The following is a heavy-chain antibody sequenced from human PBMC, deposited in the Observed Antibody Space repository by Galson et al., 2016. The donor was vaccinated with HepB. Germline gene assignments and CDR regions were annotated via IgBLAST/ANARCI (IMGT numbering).Heavy chain of an antibody. CDR3: ARGRWIMDV. D-gene: IGHD3-16*01. CDR2: IYYDGSNK. CDR1: GFTFSTFG. J-gene: IGHJ4*02. V-gene: IGHV3-33*01. Sequence: SLRLSCAASGFTFSTFGMHWVRQAPGKGLEWVALIYYDGSNKYYADSVKGRFTISRDNSYNTLYLQMNSLRAEDTAVYYCARGRWIMDVWGQGTLVTVSS.